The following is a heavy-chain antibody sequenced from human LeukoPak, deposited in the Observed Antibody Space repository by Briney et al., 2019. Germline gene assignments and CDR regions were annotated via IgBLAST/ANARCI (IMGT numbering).Heavy chain of an antibody. V-gene: IGHV3-30-3*01. CDR3: ARGSGGRTIWVVVPAAQSSNYYYYGMDV. D-gene: IGHD2-2*01. J-gene: IGHJ6*02. Sequence: GGSLRLSCAASGFTFSSYAMHWVRQALGKGLEWVAVISYDGSNKYYADSVKGRFTISRDNSKNTLYLQMNSLRAEDTAVYYCARGSGGRTIWVVVPAAQSSNYYYYGMDVWGQGTTVTVSS. CDR1: GFTFSSYA. CDR2: ISYDGSNK.